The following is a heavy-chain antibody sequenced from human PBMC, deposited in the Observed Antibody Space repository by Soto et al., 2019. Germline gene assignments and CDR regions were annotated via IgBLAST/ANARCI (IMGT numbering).Heavy chain of an antibody. CDR2: IIPTFATA. J-gene: IGHJ4*02. Sequence: SVKVSCKASGGTFSRNGISWVRQAPGQGLEWMGGIIPTFATAKYAQKFQDRVTITADESTSTAYMELNSLTSEGTAVYYCARDRIGTGTPEYFDHWGQGTLVTVSS. V-gene: IGHV1-69*13. CDR3: ARDRIGTGTPEYFDH. D-gene: IGHD1-1*01. CDR1: GGTFSRNG.